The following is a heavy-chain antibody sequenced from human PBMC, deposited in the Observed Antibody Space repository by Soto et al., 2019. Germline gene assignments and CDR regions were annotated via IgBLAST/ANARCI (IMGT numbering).Heavy chain of an antibody. J-gene: IGHJ4*02. CDR2: INAGNGNT. CDR1: GYTFTIYA. Sequence: ASVKVSCKASGYTFTIYAMQWVRQDPGQRLEWMGWINAGNGNTKYSQKFQGRVTITRDTSASTAYMELSSLRSEDTAVYYCARTGYCSSTSCPRYYFDYWGQGTLVTVSS. CDR3: ARTGYCSSTSCPRYYFDY. V-gene: IGHV1-3*01. D-gene: IGHD2-2*01.